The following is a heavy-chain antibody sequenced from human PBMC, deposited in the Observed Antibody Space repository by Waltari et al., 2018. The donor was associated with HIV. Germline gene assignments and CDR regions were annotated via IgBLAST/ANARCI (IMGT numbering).Heavy chain of an antibody. CDR1: GFTFSNSA. J-gene: IGHJ4*02. Sequence: QVQLVESGGGVVQPPRSLRLSCPASGFTFSNSAMHWVRQAPGKGLEWVAVISYDGSNKYYADSVKGRFTISRDNSKNTLYLQMNSLRAEDTAVYYCARDPQYCSSTSCSYYFDYWGQGTLVTVSS. V-gene: IGHV3-30-3*01. D-gene: IGHD2-2*01. CDR2: ISYDGSNK. CDR3: ARDPQYCSSTSCSYYFDY.